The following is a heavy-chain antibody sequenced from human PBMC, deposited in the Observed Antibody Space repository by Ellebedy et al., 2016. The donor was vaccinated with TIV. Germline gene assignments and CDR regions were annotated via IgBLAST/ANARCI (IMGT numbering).Heavy chain of an antibody. V-gene: IGHV3-11*06. CDR2: ISSSSSYT. CDR3: ARGQLRLGELSLAPFDY. CDR1: GFTFSDYY. Sequence: GGSLRLSCAASGFTFSDYYMSWIRQAPGKGLEWVSYISSSSSYTNYADSVKGRFTISRDNAKNSLYLQMNSLRAEDTAAYYCARGQLRLGELSLAPFDYWGQGTLVTVSS. D-gene: IGHD3-16*02. J-gene: IGHJ4*02.